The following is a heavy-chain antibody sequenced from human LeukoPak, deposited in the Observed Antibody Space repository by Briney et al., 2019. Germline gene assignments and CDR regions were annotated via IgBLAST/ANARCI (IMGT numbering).Heavy chain of an antibody. D-gene: IGHD3-22*01. Sequence: GASVKVSCKASGYTFTSYDINWVRQATGQGLEWMGWMNPNSGNTGYAQKFQGRVTITRNTSISTAYMELSSLRSEDTAVYYCARGAEGLSYYDSSGYSDYWGQGTLVTVSS. CDR1: GYTFTSYD. CDR3: ARGAEGLSYYDSSGYSDY. CDR2: MNPNSGNT. J-gene: IGHJ4*02. V-gene: IGHV1-8*03.